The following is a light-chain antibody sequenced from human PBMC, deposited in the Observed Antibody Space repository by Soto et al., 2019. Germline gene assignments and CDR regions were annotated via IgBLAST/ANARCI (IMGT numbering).Light chain of an antibody. CDR1: QSVSSSS. CDR3: QQRTNRPPIT. CDR2: GAS. V-gene: IGKV3D-20*02. Sequence: ETVLTQSPGTLSLSPGERATLSCRASQSVSSSSLGWYQQKPGQAPRLLIYGASSRATGIPDRFSGSGSGTDFTLTISRLEPEDFAVYYCQQRTNRPPITFGQGTRLEIK. J-gene: IGKJ5*01.